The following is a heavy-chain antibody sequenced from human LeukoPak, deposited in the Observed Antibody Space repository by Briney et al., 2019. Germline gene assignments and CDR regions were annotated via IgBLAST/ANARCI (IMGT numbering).Heavy chain of an antibody. CDR1: GGTFSSYA. CDR3: AAGLGVVVTALNYYYYMDV. Sequence: GASVKVSCKASGGTFSSYAISWVRQAPGQGLEWMGGIIPIVGTANYAQKFQGRVTITADESTSTAYMELSSLRSEDTAVYYCAAGLGVVVTALNYYYYMDVWGKGTTVTISS. D-gene: IGHD2-21*02. J-gene: IGHJ6*03. CDR2: IIPIVGTA. V-gene: IGHV1-69*13.